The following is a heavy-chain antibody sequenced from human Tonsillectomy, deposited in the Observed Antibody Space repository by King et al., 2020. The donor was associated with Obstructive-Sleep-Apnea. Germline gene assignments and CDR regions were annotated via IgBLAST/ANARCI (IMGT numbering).Heavy chain of an antibody. V-gene: IGHV2-5*02. J-gene: IGHJ4*02. Sequence: ITLKESGPTLVKPTQTLTLTCTFSGFSLSTSGVGVGWIRQPPGKALEWLALIYWDDDKRCSPSLKSRLTITKDTSKNQVVLTMTNMDPVDTATYYCAHRYSYGYNYYFDYWGQGTLVTVSS. CDR2: IYWDDDK. CDR1: GFSLSTSGVG. CDR3: AHRYSYGYNYYFDY. D-gene: IGHD5-18*01.